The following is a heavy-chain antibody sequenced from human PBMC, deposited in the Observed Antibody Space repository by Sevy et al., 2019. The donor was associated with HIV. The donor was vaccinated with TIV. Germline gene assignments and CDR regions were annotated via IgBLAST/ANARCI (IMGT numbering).Heavy chain of an antibody. CDR2: IYYSGRT. CDR1: GGSISSYY. J-gene: IGHJ4*02. V-gene: IGHV4-59*01. D-gene: IGHD4-4*01. Sequence: SETLSLTCTVSGGSISSYYWSWIRQPPGKGLEWMGYIYYSGRTNYNPSLKSRVTISVDTSKNQFSLKLSSVTAADTAVYYCARWGYSNSLDYWGQGTLVTVSS. CDR3: ARWGYSNSLDY.